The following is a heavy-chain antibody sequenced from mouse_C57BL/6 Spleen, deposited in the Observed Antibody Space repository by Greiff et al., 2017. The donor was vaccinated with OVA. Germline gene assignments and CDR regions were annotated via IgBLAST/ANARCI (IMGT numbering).Heavy chain of an antibody. Sequence: VQLQQPGAELVRPGSSVKLSCKASGYTFTSYWLDWVKQRPGQGLEWIGNIYPSDSETHYNQKFKDKATLTVDKSSSTAYMQLSSLTSEDSAVYYCAREEGQYGSSLGYFDVWGTGTTVTVSS. J-gene: IGHJ1*03. CDR1: GYTFTSYW. V-gene: IGHV1-61*01. CDR2: IYPSDSET. CDR3: AREEGQYGSSLGYFDV. D-gene: IGHD1-1*01.